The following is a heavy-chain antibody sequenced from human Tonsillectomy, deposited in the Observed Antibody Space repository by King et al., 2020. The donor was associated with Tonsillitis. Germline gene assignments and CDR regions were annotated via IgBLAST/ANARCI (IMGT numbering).Heavy chain of an antibody. CDR2: IYWDDDE. Sequence: TLKESGPTLVKHPQTPTLTCTFSGFSLSTSGVAVGWIRQPPGKALEWLALIYWDDDERYSPSLKNSLTITKDTSKNQVVLTMTNMDPVDTATYYCAHIGHGLRVFDYWGQGTLVTVSS. CDR1: GFSLSTSGVA. D-gene: IGHD5-12*01. CDR3: AHIGHGLRVFDY. V-gene: IGHV2-5*02. J-gene: IGHJ4*02.